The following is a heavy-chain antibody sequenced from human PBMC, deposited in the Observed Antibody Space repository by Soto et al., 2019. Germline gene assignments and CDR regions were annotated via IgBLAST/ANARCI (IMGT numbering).Heavy chain of an antibody. CDR2: TSGSGDTT. CDR1: GFTFSTYA. Sequence: EVQLLESGGGLVQPGGSLRLSCAASGFTFSTYAMSWVRQAPGKGLEWVSVTSGSGDTTYYADSVKGRFTISRDNSKNTLYLQMNSLRAEDTAIYYCAKDPRMGWLDPYYFEYWGQGTLVTVSS. CDR3: AKDPRMGWLDPYYFEY. V-gene: IGHV3-23*01. D-gene: IGHD6-19*01. J-gene: IGHJ4*02.